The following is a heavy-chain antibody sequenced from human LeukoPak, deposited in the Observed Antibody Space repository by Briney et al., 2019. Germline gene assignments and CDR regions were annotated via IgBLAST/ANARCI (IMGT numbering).Heavy chain of an antibody. D-gene: IGHD2-8*01. CDR1: GFTFSSYW. Sequence: GGSLRLSCAASGFTFSSYWMSWVRQAPGKGLEWVANIKQDGSEKYYVDSVKGRFTISRDNAKNSLYLQMNSLRAEDTAVYYCARGPEYCTNGVCYSVYWGQGTLVTVSS. CDR2: IKQDGSEK. J-gene: IGHJ4*02. V-gene: IGHV3-7*01. CDR3: ARGPEYCTNGVCYSVY.